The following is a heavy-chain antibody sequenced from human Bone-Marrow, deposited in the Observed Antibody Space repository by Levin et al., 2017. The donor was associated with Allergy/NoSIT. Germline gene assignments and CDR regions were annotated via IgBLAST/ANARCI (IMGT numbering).Heavy chain of an antibody. CDR1: GYSFTSYW. Sequence: RGESLKISCKGSGYSFTSYWIGWVRQMPGKGLEWMGIIYPGDSDTRYSPSFQGQVTISADKSISTAYLQWSSLKASDTAMYYCARRVLDPRDAVSDAFDIWGQGTMVTVSS. J-gene: IGHJ3*02. CDR3: ARRVLDPRDAVSDAFDI. D-gene: IGHD2-8*01. V-gene: IGHV5-51*01. CDR2: IYPGDSDT.